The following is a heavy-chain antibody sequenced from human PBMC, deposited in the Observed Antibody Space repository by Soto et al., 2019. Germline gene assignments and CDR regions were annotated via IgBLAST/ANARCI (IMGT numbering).Heavy chain of an antibody. CDR3: ARDSDYYDSSGYFVY. CDR1: GFTFSSYE. D-gene: IGHD3-22*01. V-gene: IGHV3-48*03. J-gene: IGHJ4*02. Sequence: EVQLVESGGGLVQPGGSLRLSCAASGFTFSSYEMNWVRQAPGKGLEWVSYISSSGSTIYYADSVKGRFTISRDNAKNSLYLQMNSLRAEDTAVYYCARDSDYYDSSGYFVYWGQGTLVTVSS. CDR2: ISSSGSTI.